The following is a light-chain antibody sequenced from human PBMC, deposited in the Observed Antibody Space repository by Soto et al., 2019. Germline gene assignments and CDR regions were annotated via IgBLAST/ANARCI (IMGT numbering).Light chain of an antibody. CDR3: AAWDDTLNGWV. V-gene: IGLV1-44*01. CDR2: SNN. J-gene: IGLJ3*02. Sequence: QPVLTQPPSASGTPGQRVTISCSGSSSNIGSNTVNWYQQLPGTAPKLLIYSNNQRPSGVPDRFSGSKSGTSASLAISGLQSEDEADYYCAAWDDTLNGWVFGGRTKLTVL. CDR1: SSNIGSNT.